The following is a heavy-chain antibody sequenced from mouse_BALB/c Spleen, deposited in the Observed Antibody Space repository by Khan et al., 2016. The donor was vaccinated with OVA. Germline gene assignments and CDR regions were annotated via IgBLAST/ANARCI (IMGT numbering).Heavy chain of an antibody. V-gene: IGHV5-6*01. J-gene: IGHJ3*01. CDR2: VSTGGHYT. CDR1: GFTFSTYG. D-gene: IGHD1-1*01. CDR3: ARLAYYYDSEGFDY. Sequence: EVELVESGGDVVKPGGSLKLSCAGSGFTFSTYGMSWVRQTPDKRLEWVATVSTGGHYTYYPDTVKGRFTISRDNAKNTLYLQMSSLKSEDTDMFYCARLAYYYDSEGFDYWGQGTLVTVSA.